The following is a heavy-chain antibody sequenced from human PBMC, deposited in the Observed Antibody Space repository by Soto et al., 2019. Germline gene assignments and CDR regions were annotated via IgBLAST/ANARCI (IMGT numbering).Heavy chain of an antibody. CDR2: IIPIFGTA. CDR1: GGTFSSYA. Sequence: QVQLVQSGAEVKKPGSSVKVSCKASGGTFSSYAISWVRQAPGQGLEWMGGIIPIFGTANYAQKFQGRVTITAEDTTSTAYMELSSLRSKDTAVYYCARVLYAPSAFDIWGQGTMVTVSS. D-gene: IGHD2-8*01. V-gene: IGHV1-69*01. J-gene: IGHJ3*02. CDR3: ARVLYAPSAFDI.